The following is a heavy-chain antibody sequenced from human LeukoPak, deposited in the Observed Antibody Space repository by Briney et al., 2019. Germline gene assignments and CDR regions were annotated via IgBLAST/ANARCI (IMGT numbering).Heavy chain of an antibody. D-gene: IGHD5-24*01. Sequence: GGSLRLSCSASGFTFSSYGMHWVRQAPGKGLEWVAVISYDGSNKYYADSVKGRFTISRDNSKNTLYLQMNSLRAEDTAVYYCAKDRDWYYFDYWGQGTLVTVSS. J-gene: IGHJ4*02. V-gene: IGHV3-30*18. CDR2: ISYDGSNK. CDR1: GFTFSSYG. CDR3: AKDRDWYYFDY.